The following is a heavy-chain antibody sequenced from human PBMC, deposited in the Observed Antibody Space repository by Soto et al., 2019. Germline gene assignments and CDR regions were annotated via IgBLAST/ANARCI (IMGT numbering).Heavy chain of an antibody. D-gene: IGHD3-22*01. V-gene: IGHV5-10-1*01. Sequence: GESLKISCKGSGYSFTSYWISWVRQMPGKGLEWMGRIDPSDSYTNYSPSFQGHVTISADKSISTAYLQWSSLKASDTAMYYCARHAPSTYYYDSSEVPFFDYWGQGTLVTVSS. CDR3: ARHAPSTYYYDSSEVPFFDY. J-gene: IGHJ4*02. CDR2: IDPSDSYT. CDR1: GYSFTSYW.